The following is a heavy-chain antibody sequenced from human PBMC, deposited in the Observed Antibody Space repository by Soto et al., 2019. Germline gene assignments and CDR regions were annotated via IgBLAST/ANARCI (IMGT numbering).Heavy chain of an antibody. CDR3: ARDRIVVQYYYGMDV. V-gene: IGHV4-59*01. D-gene: IGHD3-22*01. Sequence: SETLSLTCTVSGGSISSYYWSWIRQPPGKGLEWIGYIYYSGSTNYNPSLKSRVTISVDTSKNQFSLKLSSVTAADTAVYYCARDRIVVQYYYGMDVWGQGTTVTVS. CDR1: GGSISSYY. CDR2: IYYSGST. J-gene: IGHJ6*02.